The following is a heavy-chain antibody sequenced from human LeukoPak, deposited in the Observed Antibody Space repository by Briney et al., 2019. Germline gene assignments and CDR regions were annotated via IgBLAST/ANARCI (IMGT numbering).Heavy chain of an antibody. CDR1: GYTFTSYY. Sequence: ASVKVSCKASGYTFTSYYMHWVRQAPGQGLEWMGIINPSGGSTSYAQKFQGRVTMTRDTSTSTVYMELSSLRSEDTAVYYCARASTVYDILTGRHPTFDYWGQGTLVTVPS. D-gene: IGHD3-9*01. J-gene: IGHJ4*02. CDR2: INPSGGST. V-gene: IGHV1-46*01. CDR3: ARASTVYDILTGRHPTFDY.